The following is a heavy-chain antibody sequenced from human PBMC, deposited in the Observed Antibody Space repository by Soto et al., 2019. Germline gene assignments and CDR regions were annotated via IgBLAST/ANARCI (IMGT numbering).Heavy chain of an antibody. V-gene: IGHV1-69*13. CDR2: IIPIFGTA. J-gene: IGHJ4*02. D-gene: IGHD5-12*01. CDR3: ARGRDHSGYDSHDY. CDR1: GGTFSSYA. Sequence: SGQVSCKACGGTFSSYAISWVRQAPGQGREWMGGIIPIFGTANYAQKFQGRVTSTADESTTTAYMELRSMRSEDTAVYYCARGRDHSGYDSHDYWGQGTLVTVS.